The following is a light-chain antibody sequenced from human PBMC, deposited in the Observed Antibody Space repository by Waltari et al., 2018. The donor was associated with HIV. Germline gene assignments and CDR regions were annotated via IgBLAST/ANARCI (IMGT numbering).Light chain of an antibody. CDR1: NSNIGSNT. Sequence: QSVLTQPPSASGRPGQRVTISCSGSNSNIGSNTVSWFQQLPGTAPKLLIYLNNQRPSGVPDRISGSKSGTSASLAISGLQSEDEAHYYCAAWDDSLNGRIFGGGTKLTVL. J-gene: IGLJ2*01. V-gene: IGLV1-44*01. CDR2: LNN. CDR3: AAWDDSLNGRI.